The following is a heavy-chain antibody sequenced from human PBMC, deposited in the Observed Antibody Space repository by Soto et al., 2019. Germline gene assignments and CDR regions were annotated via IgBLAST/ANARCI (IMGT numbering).Heavy chain of an antibody. CDR3: ARESDSGYDYDY. Sequence: SETLSLTCAVYGGSFSGYYWCWSREPPGKGLEWIGEVNHSGSTNYNPSLKSRVTISVGTSKTQFSLKLSSVTAADTAVYYCARESDSGYDYDYWGQGTLVTVSS. CDR2: VNHSGST. J-gene: IGHJ4*02. D-gene: IGHD5-12*01. CDR1: GGSFSGYY. V-gene: IGHV4-34*01.